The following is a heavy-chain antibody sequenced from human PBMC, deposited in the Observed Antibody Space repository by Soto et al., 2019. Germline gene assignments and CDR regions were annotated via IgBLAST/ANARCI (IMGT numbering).Heavy chain of an antibody. D-gene: IGHD3-9*01. CDR2: INPSGGST. V-gene: IGHV1-46*03. Sequence: GASVKVSCKASGYTFTSYYMHWVRQAPGQGLEWMGIINPSGGSTSYAQKFQGRVTMTRDTSTSTVYMELSSLRSEDTAVYYCARSGYDILTGYYIVPFEYRGQGTLVTVPS. J-gene: IGHJ4*02. CDR1: GYTFTSYY. CDR3: ARSGYDILTGYYIVPFEY.